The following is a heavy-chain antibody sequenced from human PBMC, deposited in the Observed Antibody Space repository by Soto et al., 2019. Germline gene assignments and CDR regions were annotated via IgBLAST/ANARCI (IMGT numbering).Heavy chain of an antibody. J-gene: IGHJ6*02. V-gene: IGHV1-69*12. CDR3: ARGYCSGGSCYLGDYYYYGMDV. Sequence: QVQLVQSGAEVKKPGSSVKVSCKASGGTFSSYAISWVRQAPGQGLEWMGGIIPIFGTANYAQKFQGRVTITADESTSTDYMELSSLRSEDTAVYYCARGYCSGGSCYLGDYYYYGMDVWGQGTTVTVSS. CDR2: IIPIFGTA. D-gene: IGHD2-15*01. CDR1: GGTFSSYA.